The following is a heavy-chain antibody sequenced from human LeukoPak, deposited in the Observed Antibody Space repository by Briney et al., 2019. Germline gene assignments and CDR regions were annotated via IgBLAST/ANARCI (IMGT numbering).Heavy chain of an antibody. CDR3: ATGGVYYDSSGYYYDAFDI. V-gene: IGHV1-2*02. Sequence: ASVKVSCKASGYTFTGYYMHWVRQAPGQGLEWMGWINPNSGGTNYAQKFQGRVTMTRDTSISTAYMELSRLRSDDTAVYYCATGGVYYDSSGYYYDAFDIWGQGTMVTVSS. J-gene: IGHJ3*02. D-gene: IGHD3-22*01. CDR2: INPNSGGT. CDR1: GYTFTGYY.